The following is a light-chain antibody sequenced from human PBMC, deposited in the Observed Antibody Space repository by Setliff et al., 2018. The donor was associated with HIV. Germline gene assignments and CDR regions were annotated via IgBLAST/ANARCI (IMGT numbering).Light chain of an antibody. V-gene: IGLV2-23*02. CDR3: CSYSGSGTNV. CDR2: EVR. CDR1: SSDVGNYNL. Sequence: QSALTQPASVSGSPGQSITISCTGTSSDVGNYNLVSWYQQHPGTAPKLIIFEVRNRPSGVSSRFSGSKSGNMASLTICGIQGDDEADYYCCSYSGSGTNVFGTGTKVTVL. J-gene: IGLJ1*01.